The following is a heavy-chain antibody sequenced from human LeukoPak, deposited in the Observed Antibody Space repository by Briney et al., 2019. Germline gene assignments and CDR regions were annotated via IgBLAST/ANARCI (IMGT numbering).Heavy chain of an antibody. D-gene: IGHD6-19*01. CDR1: GFTFSSYG. J-gene: IGHJ5*02. CDR3: ATLSGGGIVVAGPQPNTFDP. V-gene: IGHV3-30*03. Sequence: GGSLRLSCAASGFTFSSYGMHWVRQAPGKGLDWVAVISYDGSNKYYADSMKGRFTISRDNSKNTLYLQMNSLRAEDTAVYYCATLSGGGIVVAGPQPNTFDPWGQGTLVTVSS. CDR2: ISYDGSNK.